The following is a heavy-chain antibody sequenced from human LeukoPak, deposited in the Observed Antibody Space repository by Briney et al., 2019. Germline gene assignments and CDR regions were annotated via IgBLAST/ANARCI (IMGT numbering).Heavy chain of an antibody. CDR2: IYYSGST. V-gene: IGHV4-39*01. CDR1: GGSISSSSYY. Sequence: SETLSLTCTVSGGSISSSSYYWGWIRQPPGKGLEWIGSIYYSGSTNYNPSLKSRVTISVDTSKNQFSLKLSSVTAADTAVYYCARQDWAAADTNWFDPWGQGTLVTVSS. CDR3: ARQDWAAADTNWFDP. J-gene: IGHJ5*02. D-gene: IGHD6-13*01.